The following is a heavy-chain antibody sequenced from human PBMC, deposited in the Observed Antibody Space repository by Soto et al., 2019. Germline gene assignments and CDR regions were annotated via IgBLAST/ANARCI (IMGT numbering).Heavy chain of an antibody. Sequence: ASVKVSCKASGYTFTSYGISWVRHAPGQGLEWMGWINPNSGGTNYAQKFQGWVTMTRDTSISTAYMELSRLRSDDTAVYYCARDGGYYGGNVLKPFDYWGHGTLVTVSS. CDR3: ARDGGYYGGNVLKPFDY. V-gene: IGHV1-2*04. CDR1: GYTFTSYG. J-gene: IGHJ4*01. CDR2: INPNSGGT. D-gene: IGHD4-17*01.